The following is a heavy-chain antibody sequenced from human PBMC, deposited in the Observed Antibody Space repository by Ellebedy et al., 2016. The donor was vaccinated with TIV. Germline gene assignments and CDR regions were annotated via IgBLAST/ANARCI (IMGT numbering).Heavy chain of an antibody. J-gene: IGHJ4*02. D-gene: IGHD2-15*01. Sequence: MPSETLSLTCTVSGGSVRSGSYYWSWIRQPPGKELEWIGYIYDSGSTNHNPSLKSRVTISVDTSKNQFSLKLSSVTAADTAVYYCARAAQPNCSGGSCYRIDYWGQGTLVTVSS. CDR3: ARAAQPNCSGGSCYRIDY. V-gene: IGHV4-61*01. CDR2: IYDSGST. CDR1: GGSVRSGSYY.